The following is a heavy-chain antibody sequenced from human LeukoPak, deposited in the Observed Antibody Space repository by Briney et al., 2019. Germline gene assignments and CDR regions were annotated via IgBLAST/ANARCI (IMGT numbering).Heavy chain of an antibody. D-gene: IGHD3-22*01. J-gene: IGHJ4*02. CDR2: INSDGSIT. Sequence: GGSLRLSCAASGFTFTTYWMHWVRQAPGKGLVWVSHINSDGSITSYADSVKGRFTISRDNAKNTLYLQMNSLRAEDTAVYYCVKDIASYYYDGSGYYYFDYWGQGTLVTVSS. CDR3: VKDIASYYYDGSGYYYFDY. CDR1: GFTFTTYW. V-gene: IGHV3-74*01.